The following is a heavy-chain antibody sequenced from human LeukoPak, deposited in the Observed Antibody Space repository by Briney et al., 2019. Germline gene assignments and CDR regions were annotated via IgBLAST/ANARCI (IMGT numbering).Heavy chain of an antibody. CDR2: IYHSGST. CDR1: GYSISSGYY. D-gene: IGHD3-22*01. V-gene: IGHV4-38-2*01. CDR3: ARHGNYYISSGPVYYYYYYMDV. Sequence: PSETLSLTCAVSGYSISSGYYWGWIRQPPGQGLEWIGSIYHSGSTYYNPSLKSRVTISVDTSKNQFSLKLSSVTAADTAVYYCARHGNYYISSGPVYYYYYYMDVWGKGTTVTVSS. J-gene: IGHJ6*03.